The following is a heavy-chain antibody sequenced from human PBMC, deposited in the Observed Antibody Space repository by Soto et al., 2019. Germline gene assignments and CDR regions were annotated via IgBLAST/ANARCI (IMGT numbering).Heavy chain of an antibody. Sequence: SDTLSLTCTVSDGSIRSSSYYWVWIRQPPGKGLEWIGSIYYSGSTYYNPSLKSRVTISVDTSKNQFSLKLSSVTAADTAVYYCARIYYDSVFDYWGQGTLVTVSS. J-gene: IGHJ4*02. CDR3: ARIYYDSVFDY. D-gene: IGHD3-22*01. V-gene: IGHV4-39*01. CDR2: IYYSGST. CDR1: DGSIRSSSYY.